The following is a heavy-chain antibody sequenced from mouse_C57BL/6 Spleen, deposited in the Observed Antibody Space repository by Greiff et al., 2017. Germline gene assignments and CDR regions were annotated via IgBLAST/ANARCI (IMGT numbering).Heavy chain of an antibody. CDR3: ARERSGVAY. CDR1: GFTFSSYA. V-gene: IGHV5-4*01. J-gene: IGHJ3*01. Sequence: EVKLMESGGGLVKPGGSLKLSCAASGFTFSSYAMSWVRQTPEKRLEWVATISDGGSYTYYPDNVKGRFTISRDNAKNNLYQQMSHLKSADTAMYYSARERSGVAYWGQGTLVTVSA. CDR2: ISDGGSYT.